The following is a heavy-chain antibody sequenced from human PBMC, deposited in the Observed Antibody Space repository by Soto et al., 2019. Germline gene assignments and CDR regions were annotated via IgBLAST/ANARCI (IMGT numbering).Heavy chain of an antibody. CDR2: ISGSSTTI. CDR3: ARDGYDSSGYSSSLDY. J-gene: IGHJ4*02. D-gene: IGHD3-22*01. CDR1: GFTFSSYS. Sequence: EVQLVESGGGLVQPGGSLRLSCAASGFTFSSYSMNWVRQAPGKGLEWVSYISGSSTTIYYADSVKGRFTISRDNAKNTLYRQMNSLRAEDTAVYYGARDGYDSSGYSSSLDYWGQGTLVTVSS. V-gene: IGHV3-48*01.